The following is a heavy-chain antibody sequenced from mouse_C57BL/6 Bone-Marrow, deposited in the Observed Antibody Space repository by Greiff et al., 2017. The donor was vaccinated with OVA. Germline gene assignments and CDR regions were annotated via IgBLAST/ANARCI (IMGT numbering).Heavy chain of an antibody. J-gene: IGHJ1*03. D-gene: IGHD1-1*01. Sequence: QVQLQQPGAELVKPGASVKLSCKASGYTFTSYWMHWVKQRPGQGLEWIGMIHPNSGSTNYNEKFKSKATLTVDKSSSTAYMQLSSLTSEDSAVDYCARGDGSSPYWYFDVWGTGTTVTVSS. CDR1: GYTFTSYW. CDR2: IHPNSGST. CDR3: ARGDGSSPYWYFDV. V-gene: IGHV1-64*01.